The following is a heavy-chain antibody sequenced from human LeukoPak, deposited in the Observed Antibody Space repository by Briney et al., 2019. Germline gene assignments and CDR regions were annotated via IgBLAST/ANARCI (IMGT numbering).Heavy chain of an antibody. CDR3: ARGGVLRYFDWFPIYYYGMDV. Sequence: GASVKVSCMASGYTFTSYGINWVRQATGQGGEWMGWMNPNSGNTGYAQKFQGRVTMTRNTSISTAYMELSSLRSEDTAVYYCARGGVLRYFDWFPIYYYGMDVWGQGTTVTVSS. J-gene: IGHJ6*02. CDR2: MNPNSGNT. D-gene: IGHD3-9*01. CDR1: GYTFTSYG. V-gene: IGHV1-8*01.